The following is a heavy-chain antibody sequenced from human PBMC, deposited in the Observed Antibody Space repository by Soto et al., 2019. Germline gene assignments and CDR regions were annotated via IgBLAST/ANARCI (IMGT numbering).Heavy chain of an antibody. CDR1: GFTFSSYA. V-gene: IGHV3-23*01. Sequence: GGSLRPSCAASGFTFSSYAMSWVRQAPGKGLEWVSAISGSGGSTYYADSVKGRFTISRDNSKNTLYLQMNSLRAEDTAVYYCAKDRNYGGKYHYYGMDVWGQGTTVTVSS. J-gene: IGHJ6*02. CDR3: AKDRNYGGKYHYYGMDV. CDR2: ISGSGGST. D-gene: IGHD4-17*01.